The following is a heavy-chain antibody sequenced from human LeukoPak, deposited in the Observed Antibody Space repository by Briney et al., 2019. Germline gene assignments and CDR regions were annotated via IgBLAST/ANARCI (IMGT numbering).Heavy chain of an antibody. D-gene: IGHD2-2*01. CDR1: GGSISSYY. CDR2: IYYSGST. J-gene: IGHJ6*02. V-gene: IGHV4-59*01. Sequence: SETLSLTCTVSGGSISSYYWSWIRQPPGKGLEWIGYIYYSGSTNYNPSLKSRVTISVDTSKNQFSLKLSSVTAADTAVYYCARDSEHCSSTSCPGYYYYGMDVWGQGTTVTVSS. CDR3: ARDSEHCSSTSCPGYYYYGMDV.